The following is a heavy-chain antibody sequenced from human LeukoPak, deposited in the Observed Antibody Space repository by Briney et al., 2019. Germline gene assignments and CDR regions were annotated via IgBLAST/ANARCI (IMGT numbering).Heavy chain of an antibody. D-gene: IGHD1-26*01. CDR2: IKAKAHGGTI. CDR3: TTDGVGVEGATYDN. J-gene: IGHJ4*02. V-gene: IGHV3-15*01. Sequence: GGSLRLSCAASGFSLSNYGMHWARQAPGKGLEWVGRIKAKAHGGTIEYAAPVKGRFTISRDDSKNTLYLQMNSLKTEDTAVYYCTTDGVGVEGATYDNWGQGTLVSVSS. CDR1: GFSLSNYG.